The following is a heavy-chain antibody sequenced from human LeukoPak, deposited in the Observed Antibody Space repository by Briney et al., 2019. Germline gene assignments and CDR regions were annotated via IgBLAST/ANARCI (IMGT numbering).Heavy chain of an antibody. Sequence: QAGGSLRLSCAASGFTFSSYWMSWVRQAPGKGLEWVANINQDGSEKYYVDSVKGRFTISRDNAKNSLYLQMNSLRAEDTAVYYCAKGKWELRPDAFDIWGQGTMVTVSS. D-gene: IGHD1-26*01. J-gene: IGHJ3*02. CDR2: INQDGSEK. V-gene: IGHV3-7*03. CDR1: GFTFSSYW. CDR3: AKGKWELRPDAFDI.